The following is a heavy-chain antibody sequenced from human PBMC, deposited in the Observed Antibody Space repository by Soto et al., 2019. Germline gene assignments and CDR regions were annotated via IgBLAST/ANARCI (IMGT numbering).Heavy chain of an antibody. J-gene: IGHJ6*02. CDR2: ISYDGSNK. V-gene: IGHV3-30*18. CDR3: AKDLRIQLWSPTYYYYGMDV. D-gene: IGHD5-18*01. Sequence: GGSLRLSCAASGFTFSSYGMHWVRQAPGKGLEWVADISYDGSNKYYADSVKGRFTISRDNSRNTLYLQMNSLRAEDTAVYYCAKDLRIQLWSPTYYYYGMDVWGQGTTVTVSS. CDR1: GFTFSSYG.